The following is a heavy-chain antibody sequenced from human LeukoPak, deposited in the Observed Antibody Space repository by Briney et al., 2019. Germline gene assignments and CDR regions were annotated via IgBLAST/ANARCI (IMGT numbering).Heavy chain of an antibody. CDR1: GFTFRGYW. J-gene: IGHJ4*02. CDR2: INGDGSSA. V-gene: IGHV3-74*03. CDR3: ARDQYYQLLL. D-gene: IGHD2-2*01. Sequence: GGSLRLSCAGSGFTFRGYWIHWVRQVPGKGLVWVSRINGDGSSATYADSVKGRFTISRDDAKNTVYLQMNNLRSEDTAVYYCARDQYYQLLLWGQGSLVTVSP.